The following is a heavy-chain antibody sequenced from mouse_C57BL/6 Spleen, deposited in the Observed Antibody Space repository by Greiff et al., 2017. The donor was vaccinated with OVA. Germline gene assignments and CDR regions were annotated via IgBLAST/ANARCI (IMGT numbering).Heavy chain of an antibody. D-gene: IGHD2-4*01. V-gene: IGHV1-50*01. CDR1: GYTFTSYW. CDR2: IDPSDSYT. J-gene: IGHJ2*01. CDR3: ARRGYDYDGDYFDY. Sequence: VQLQQPGAELVKPGASVKLSCKASGYTFTSYWMQWVKQRPGQGLEWIGEIDPSDSYTNYNQKFKGKATLTVDTSSSTAYMQLSSLTSEDSAVYYCARRGYDYDGDYFDYWGQGTTLTVSS.